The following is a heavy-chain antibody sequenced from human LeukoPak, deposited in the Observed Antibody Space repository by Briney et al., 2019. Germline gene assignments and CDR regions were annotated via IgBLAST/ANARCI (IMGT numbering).Heavy chain of an antibody. CDR2: ITASGTAM. D-gene: IGHD1-26*01. J-gene: IGHJ4*02. Sequence: GGSLRLSCAASGFTFSSYSMNWVRQAPGKGLEWVSHITASGTAMFYTDSVKGRFTISRDNAKNSLYLQMNSLRDEDTAVYYCASSGSYRFDYWGQGTLVTVSS. V-gene: IGHV3-48*02. CDR3: ASSGSYRFDY. CDR1: GFTFSSYS.